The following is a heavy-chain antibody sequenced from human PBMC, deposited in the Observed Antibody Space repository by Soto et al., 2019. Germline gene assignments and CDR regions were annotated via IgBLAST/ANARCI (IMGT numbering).Heavy chain of an antibody. V-gene: IGHV4-31*03. Sequence: ASETLSLTCTVSGGSISSGGYYWSWIRQHPGKGLEWIGYIYYSGSTYYNPSLKSRVTISVDTSKNQFSLKLSSVTAADTAVYYCARERTTYNWFDPWGQGTLVTVSS. J-gene: IGHJ5*02. D-gene: IGHD4-17*01. CDR2: IYYSGST. CDR1: GGSISSGGYY. CDR3: ARERTTYNWFDP.